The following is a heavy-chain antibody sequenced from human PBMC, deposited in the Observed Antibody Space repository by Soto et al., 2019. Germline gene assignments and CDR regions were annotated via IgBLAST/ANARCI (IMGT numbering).Heavy chain of an antibody. CDR3: ASVRGGYYYAMDV. V-gene: IGHV4-4*02. CDR1: GGSISSSNW. J-gene: IGHJ6*02. CDR2: IYHSGST. Sequence: SETLSLTCAVSGGSISSSNWWSWVRQPPGKGLEWIGEIYHSGSTNYNPSLKSRVTITVNKSKNQLSLKLNSVTAADTAVYYCASVRGGYYYAMDVWGQGTTVS. D-gene: IGHD3-10*02.